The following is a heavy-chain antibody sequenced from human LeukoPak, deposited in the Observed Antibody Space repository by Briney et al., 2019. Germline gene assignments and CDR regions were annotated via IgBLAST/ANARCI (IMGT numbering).Heavy chain of an antibody. CDR1: RGSISSYY. CDR2: IYNSGST. V-gene: IGHV4-59*01. Sequence: SETLSLTCTVSRGSISSYYWSWIRHPPGKGLEWIGYIYNSGSTNYNPSLKSRVTISLDTSKNQFSLKLSSVTAADTAVYYCARDFRAKCPQGYYYGMDVSGQGTTVTVSS. J-gene: IGHJ6*02. CDR3: ARDFRAKCPQGYYYGMDV.